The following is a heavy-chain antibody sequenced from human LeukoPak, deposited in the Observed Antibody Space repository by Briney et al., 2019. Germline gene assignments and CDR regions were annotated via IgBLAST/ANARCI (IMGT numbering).Heavy chain of an antibody. D-gene: IGHD3-3*01. CDR1: GFTVSSNY. CDR2: IKQDGSEK. CDR3: ARSYDFWSGYYSYYFDY. Sequence: GGSLRLSCAASGFTVSSNYMSWVRQAPGKGLEWVANIKQDGSEKYYVDSVKGRFTISRDNAKNSLYLQMNSLRAEDTAVYYCARSYDFWSGYYSYYFDYWGQGTLVTVSS. J-gene: IGHJ4*02. V-gene: IGHV3-7*01.